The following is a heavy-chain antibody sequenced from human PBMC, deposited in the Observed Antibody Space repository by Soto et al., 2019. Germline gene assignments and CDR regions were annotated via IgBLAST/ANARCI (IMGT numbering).Heavy chain of an antibody. CDR1: GDNVSRYW. Sequence: GHALTSSCEGCGDNVSRYWLSWVRQITGKGLEWMGIIYPGDSDTRYSPSFQGQVTISADKSISTAYLQWSSLKASDTAMYYCARHPGPLYCSSTSCYDSGGMDVWGQGTTVTVSS. CDR3: ARHPGPLYCSSTSCYDSGGMDV. CDR2: IYPGDSDT. V-gene: IGHV5-51*01. J-gene: IGHJ6*02. D-gene: IGHD2-2*01.